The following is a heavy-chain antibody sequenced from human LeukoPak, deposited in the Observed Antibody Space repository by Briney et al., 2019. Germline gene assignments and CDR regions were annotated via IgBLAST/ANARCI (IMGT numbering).Heavy chain of an antibody. D-gene: IGHD6-19*01. CDR2: IYSGGNT. J-gene: IGHJ4*02. Sequence: GGSLRLSCAASGFTVSSNYMSWVRQAPGKGLEWVSIIYSGGNTYYADSVEGRFTISRDNSKNTLSLQMNSLRAEDTAVYYCAREASSSGWCYLDYWGQGTLVTVSS. CDR1: GFTVSSNY. CDR3: AREASSSGWCYLDY. V-gene: IGHV3-66*01.